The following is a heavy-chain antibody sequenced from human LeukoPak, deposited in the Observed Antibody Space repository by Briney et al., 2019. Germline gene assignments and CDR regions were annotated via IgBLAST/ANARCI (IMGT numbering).Heavy chain of an antibody. Sequence: PSETLSLTCTVSGGSISSGSYYWSWIRQPAGKGLEWIGRIYTSGSTNYNPSLKSRVTISVDTSKNQFSLKLSSVTAADTAVYYCASEVRGVLTYFDYWGQGTLVTVSS. CDR2: IYTSGST. V-gene: IGHV4-61*02. CDR1: GGSISSGSYY. D-gene: IGHD3-10*01. CDR3: ASEVRGVLTYFDY. J-gene: IGHJ4*02.